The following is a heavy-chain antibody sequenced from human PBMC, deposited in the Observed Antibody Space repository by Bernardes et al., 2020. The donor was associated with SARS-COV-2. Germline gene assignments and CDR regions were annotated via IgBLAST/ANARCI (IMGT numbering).Heavy chain of an antibody. D-gene: IGHD3-3*01. CDR2: IYYSGST. CDR1: GGSISSGGYY. Sequence: TLSLTCTVSGGSISSGGYYWSWIRQHPGKGLEWIGYIYYSGSTYYNPSLKSRVTISVDTSKNQFSLKLSSVTAADTAVYYCARGTTIFGVVTDPFDYWGQGTLVTVSS. J-gene: IGHJ4*02. V-gene: IGHV4-31*03. CDR3: ARGTTIFGVVTDPFDY.